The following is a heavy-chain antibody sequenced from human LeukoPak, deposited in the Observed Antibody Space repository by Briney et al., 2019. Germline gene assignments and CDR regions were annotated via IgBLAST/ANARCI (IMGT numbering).Heavy chain of an antibody. J-gene: IGHJ4*02. V-gene: IGHV3-7*01. CDR3: ARDLVYGDPSGY. Sequence: GGSLRLSCAASGFTFSSSWMNWVRQAPGKGREWVANIKQDGSEKYYVDSVKGRFTISRDNAKNSLYLQMNSLRAEDTAVYYCARDLVYGDPSGYWGQGTLVTVSS. D-gene: IGHD4-17*01. CDR1: GFTFSSSW. CDR2: IKQDGSEK.